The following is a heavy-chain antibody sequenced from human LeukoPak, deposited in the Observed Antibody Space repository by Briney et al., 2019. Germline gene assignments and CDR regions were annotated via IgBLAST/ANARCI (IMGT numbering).Heavy chain of an antibody. CDR3: ASRYSGYDYRATRGYYYYGMDV. V-gene: IGHV1-69*13. CDR2: IIPIFGTA. D-gene: IGHD5-12*01. J-gene: IGHJ6*04. CDR1: GGTFSSYA. Sequence: ASVKVSCKASGGTFSSYAISWVRQAPGQGLEWMGGIIPIFGTANYAQKFQGRVTITADESTSTAYMELSSLRSEDTAVYYCASRYSGYDYRATRGYYYYGMDVWGKGTTVTVSS.